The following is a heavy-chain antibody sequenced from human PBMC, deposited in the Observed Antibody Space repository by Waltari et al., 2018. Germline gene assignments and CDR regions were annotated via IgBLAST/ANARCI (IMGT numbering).Heavy chain of an antibody. CDR1: GFIVSSKY. J-gene: IGHJ4*02. CDR3: VRGGAFSGYFEN. V-gene: IGHV3-53*04. D-gene: IGHD1-26*01. CDR2: LYSIGTT. Sequence: EVQLVESGGALVQPGGSLRLSCAASGFIVSSKYMSWVRQAPGKGLECVSVLYSIGTTYYADTAKGRVTISRDSSKNTVYLQMNSLKPDDTAVYYCVRGGAFSGYFENWGQGTLVTVSS.